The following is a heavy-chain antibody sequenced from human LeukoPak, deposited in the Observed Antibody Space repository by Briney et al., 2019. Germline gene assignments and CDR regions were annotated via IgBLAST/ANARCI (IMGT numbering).Heavy chain of an antibody. V-gene: IGHV1-2*06. CDR1: GYTFTGYY. J-gene: IGHJ4*02. CDR2: INPNSGGT. D-gene: IGHD6-13*01. Sequence: ASVKVSCKASGYTFTGYYMHWVRQAPGQGLEWMGRINPNSGGTNYAQKFQGRVTKTRDTSISTAYMELSRLRSDDTAVYYCAREYSSSWYGCFDYWGQGTLVTVSS. CDR3: AREYSSSWYGCFDY.